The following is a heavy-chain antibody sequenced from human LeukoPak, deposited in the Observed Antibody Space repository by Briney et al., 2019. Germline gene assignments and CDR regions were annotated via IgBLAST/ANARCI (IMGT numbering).Heavy chain of an antibody. Sequence: GGSLRLSCAASGFNFINYGMHWVRQAPGKGLEWVAFIRYDGSQKYYADSVKGRLTISRDNSKNTLYLEMNGLRRDDTAVYYCANVVATYARGQGTLVTVSS. CDR1: GFNFINYG. CDR2: IRYDGSQK. D-gene: IGHD5-12*01. J-gene: IGHJ4*02. V-gene: IGHV3-30*02. CDR3: ANVVATYA.